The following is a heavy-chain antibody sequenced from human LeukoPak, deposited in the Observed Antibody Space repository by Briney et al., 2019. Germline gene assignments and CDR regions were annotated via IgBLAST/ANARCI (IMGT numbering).Heavy chain of an antibody. CDR3: ATRHSGWYRGAAFDI. V-gene: IGHV4-34*01. CDR2: INHSGST. D-gene: IGHD6-19*01. Sequence: PSETLSLTCAVYGGSFSGYYWSWIRQPPGKGLEWIGEINHSGSTNYNPSLKSRVTISVDTSKNQFSLKLSSVTAADTAVYYCATRHSGWYRGAAFDIWGQGTMVTASS. J-gene: IGHJ3*02. CDR1: GGSFSGYY.